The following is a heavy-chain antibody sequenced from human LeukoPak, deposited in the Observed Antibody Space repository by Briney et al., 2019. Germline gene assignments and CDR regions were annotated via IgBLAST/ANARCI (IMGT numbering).Heavy chain of an antibody. J-gene: IGHJ4*02. CDR1: GGSISSYY. CDR3: TTDRDTTMVTGVDYFDY. D-gene: IGHD5-18*01. Sequence: ETLSLTCTVSGGSISSYYWSWVRQAPGKGLEWVGRIKSKADGGTTDYAAPVKGRFTISRDDSKNTLYLQMNSLKTEDTAVYYCTTDRDTTMVTGVDYFDYWGPGTLVTVSS. V-gene: IGHV3-15*01. CDR2: IKSKADGGTT.